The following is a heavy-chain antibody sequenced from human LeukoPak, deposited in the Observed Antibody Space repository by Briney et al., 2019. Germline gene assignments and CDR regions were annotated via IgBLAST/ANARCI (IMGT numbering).Heavy chain of an antibody. Sequence: SETLSLTCTVSGGSISSYYWSWIRQPPGKGLEWIGYIYSSGSTNYNPSLKSRITISVDTSKNQFSLKLSSVTAADTAVYYCARGKITVTGYYYAMDVWGQGTTVTVSS. CDR2: IYSSGST. D-gene: IGHD4-11*01. V-gene: IGHV4-59*01. J-gene: IGHJ6*02. CDR1: GGSISSYY. CDR3: ARGKITVTGYYYAMDV.